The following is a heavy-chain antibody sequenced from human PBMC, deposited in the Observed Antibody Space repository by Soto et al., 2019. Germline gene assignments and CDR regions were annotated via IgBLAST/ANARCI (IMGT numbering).Heavy chain of an antibody. CDR2: LNPGNGNT. D-gene: IGHD2-21*02. CDR1: GYDFLYYT. J-gene: IGHJ4*02. Sequence: QVQLVQSGAEVRKPGASVTISCRASGYDFLYYTMHWVRQAPGQGLEWVGWLNPGNGNTRSSQRLKGRVTITRDTSTKTAYMELSSLKSEDTAVYFCARDYGGHSRGLEYWGQGTLVTVS. V-gene: IGHV1-3*01. CDR3: ARDYGGHSRGLEY.